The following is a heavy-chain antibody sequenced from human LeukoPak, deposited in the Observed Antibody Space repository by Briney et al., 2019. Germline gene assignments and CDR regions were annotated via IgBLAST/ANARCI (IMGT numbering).Heavy chain of an antibody. CDR1: GITFSSYA. CDR3: AREQLWLTNDAFDI. CDR2: ITASGGTT. J-gene: IGHJ3*02. Sequence: GGSLRLSCEFSGITFSSYALSWVRQAPGKGLEWVSSITASGGTTYYADSVKGRFTVSRDNSKNTVHLQMSSLRADDTAVYYCAREQLWLTNDAFDIWGQGTMVTVSS. V-gene: IGHV3-23*01. D-gene: IGHD5-18*01.